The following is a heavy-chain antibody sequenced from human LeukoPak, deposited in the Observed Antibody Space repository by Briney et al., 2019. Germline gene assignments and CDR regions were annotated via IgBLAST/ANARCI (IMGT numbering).Heavy chain of an antibody. CDR1: GFTFSDYY. CDR2: INHSGST. V-gene: IGHV4-34*01. D-gene: IGHD1-26*01. CDR3: ASRIVGATTKYYYYYYMDV. J-gene: IGHJ6*03. Sequence: GSLRLSCAASGFTFSDYYMSWIRQPPGKGLEWIGVINHSGSTNYNPSLKSRVTISVDTSKNQFSLKLSSVTAADTAVYYCASRIVGATTKYYYYYYMDVWGKGTTVTVSS.